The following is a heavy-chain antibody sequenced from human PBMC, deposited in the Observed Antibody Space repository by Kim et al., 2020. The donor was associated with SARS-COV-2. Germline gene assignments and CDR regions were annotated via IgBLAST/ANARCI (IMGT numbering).Heavy chain of an antibody. CDR2: INHSGST. D-gene: IGHD4-17*01. CDR3: ASCIDYGDFQVDAFDI. V-gene: IGHV4-34*01. Sequence: SETLSLTCAVYGGSFSGYYWSWIRQPPGKGLEWIGEINHSGSTNYNPSLKSRVTISVDTSKNQFSLKLSSVTAADTAVYYCASCIDYGDFQVDAFDIWGQGTMVTVSS. J-gene: IGHJ3*02. CDR1: GGSFSGYY.